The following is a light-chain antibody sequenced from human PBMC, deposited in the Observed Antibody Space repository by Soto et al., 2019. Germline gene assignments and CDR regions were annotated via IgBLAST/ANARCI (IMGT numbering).Light chain of an antibody. CDR1: SSNIGSKY. CDR2: RNN. V-gene: IGLV1-47*01. J-gene: IGLJ2*01. Sequence: QSVLTQPPSASGTPGQRVTISCSGSSSNIGSKYVYWYQQLPGTAPKLLIYRNNQRPSGVPDRFSGSKSGTSASLAISGLRSEDEADYYCAAWDDSLSGVVFGGGTQLTVL. CDR3: AAWDDSLSGVV.